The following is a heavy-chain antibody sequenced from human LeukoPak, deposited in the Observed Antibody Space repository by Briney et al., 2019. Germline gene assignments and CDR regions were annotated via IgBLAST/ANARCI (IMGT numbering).Heavy chain of an antibody. D-gene: IGHD3-16*02. Sequence: GGSLRLSCAASGFTFSDYAMSWVRQAPGKGLVWVSRINSDGSSTSYADSVKGRFTISRDNAKNTLYLRMNSLRAEDTAVYYCARVLYDYVWGSYRYNSPGNGMDVWGQGTTVTVSS. V-gene: IGHV3-74*01. CDR3: ARVLYDYVWGSYRYNSPGNGMDV. CDR1: GFTFSDYA. J-gene: IGHJ6*02. CDR2: INSDGSST.